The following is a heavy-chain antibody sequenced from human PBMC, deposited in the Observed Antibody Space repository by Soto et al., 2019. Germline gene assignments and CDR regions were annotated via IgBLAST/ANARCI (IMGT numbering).Heavy chain of an antibody. Sequence: GASVKVSCKASGYTFPRYGISWVRQAPGQGLEWMGWISGYNGDTNYAQKFQDRVSMTIDTSTGTAYMELRSLTSDDTAIYYCAKNGQPPYYYYGLDVWGQGTKVTVSS. J-gene: IGHJ6*02. D-gene: IGHD2-8*01. CDR3: AKNGQPPYYYYGLDV. CDR2: ISGYNGDT. V-gene: IGHV1-18*01. CDR1: GYTFPRYG.